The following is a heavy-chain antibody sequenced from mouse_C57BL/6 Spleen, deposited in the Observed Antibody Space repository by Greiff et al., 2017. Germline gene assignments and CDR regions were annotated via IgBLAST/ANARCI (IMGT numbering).Heavy chain of an antibody. CDR1: GFTFSDYY. Sequence: EVKLVESGGGLVQPGGSLKLSCAASGFTFSDYYMYWVRQTPEKRLEWVAYISNGGGSTYYPDTVKGRFTISRDNAKNTLYLQMSRLKSEDTAMYYCARHGTTDYAMDYWGQGTSVTVSS. CDR3: ARHGTTDYAMDY. D-gene: IGHD1-1*01. V-gene: IGHV5-12*01. CDR2: ISNGGGST. J-gene: IGHJ4*01.